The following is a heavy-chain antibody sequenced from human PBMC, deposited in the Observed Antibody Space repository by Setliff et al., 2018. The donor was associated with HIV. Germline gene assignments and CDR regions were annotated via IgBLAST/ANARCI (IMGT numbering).Heavy chain of an antibody. Sequence: GSLRLSCAASGFTFSSYNMNWVRQPPGKGLEWVSFISSDSRHIYYADSVKGRFTISRDDAKNSLYLQMNSLRAEDTAVYYCARVPAAIDYWGQGTLVTVSS. V-gene: IGHV3-21*01. CDR2: ISSDSRHI. CDR1: GFTFSSYN. D-gene: IGHD2-15*01. J-gene: IGHJ4*02. CDR3: ARVPAAIDY.